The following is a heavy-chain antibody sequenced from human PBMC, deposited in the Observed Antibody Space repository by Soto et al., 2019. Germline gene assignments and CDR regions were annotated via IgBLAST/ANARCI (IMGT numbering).Heavy chain of an antibody. CDR3: VRDRALDSSGHWFDS. CDR2: IYHIGSP. J-gene: IGHJ5*01. V-gene: IGHV4-30-4*01. D-gene: IGHD6-19*01. Sequence: SETLSLTCTVSGGSISSGDYNWSWLRQSPGKGLEWIAYIYHIGSPSYNPSLKSRLSMSLDASKNQFSLNLTSVTAADTAIYYCVRDRALDSSGHWFDSWGQGTLVTVSS. CDR1: GGSISSGDYN.